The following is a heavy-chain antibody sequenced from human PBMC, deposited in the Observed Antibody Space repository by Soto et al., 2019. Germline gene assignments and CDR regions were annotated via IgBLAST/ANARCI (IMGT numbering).Heavy chain of an antibody. Sequence: SVKVSCKASGGNFSSYAISWVLQAPGQGLEWMGGIIPIFGTANYAQKFQGRVTITADESTSTAYMELSSLRSEDTAVYYCATLQGIFGVVIERGYYYGMDVWGQGTTVTSP. D-gene: IGHD3-3*01. CDR1: GGNFSSYA. CDR2: IIPIFGTA. V-gene: IGHV1-69*13. J-gene: IGHJ6*02. CDR3: ATLQGIFGVVIERGYYYGMDV.